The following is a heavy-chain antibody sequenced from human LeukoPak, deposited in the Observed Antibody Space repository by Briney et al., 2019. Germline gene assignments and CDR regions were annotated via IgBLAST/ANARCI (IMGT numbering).Heavy chain of an antibody. CDR1: GFTFSSYW. J-gene: IGHJ4*02. Sequence: GGSLRLSCAASGFTFSSYWMSWVRQAPGKGREWVANIKQDGSENYFVVSVKGRFTISRDNAKNSLYLQMNSRRAEDTAVYYCARDPGSTGGRGFDYWGQGTLVTVSS. CDR2: IKQDGSEN. CDR3: ARDPGSTGGRGFDY. V-gene: IGHV3-7*01. D-gene: IGHD1-7*01.